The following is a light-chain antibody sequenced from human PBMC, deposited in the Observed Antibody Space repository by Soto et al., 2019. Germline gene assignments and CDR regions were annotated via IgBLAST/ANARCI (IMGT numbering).Light chain of an antibody. J-gene: IGLJ2*01. Sequence: QSALTQPASVSGSPGPSITISCTGTRGDVENYGLVSWYQQHPGRAPKLIIYEGITRPSWLSDRVSASQSVDSASLRISDLQAEDEALYCCCSYAGYNLLAGGTKLTVL. V-gene: IGLV2-23*01. CDR3: CSYAGYNL. CDR1: RGDVENYGL. CDR2: EGI.